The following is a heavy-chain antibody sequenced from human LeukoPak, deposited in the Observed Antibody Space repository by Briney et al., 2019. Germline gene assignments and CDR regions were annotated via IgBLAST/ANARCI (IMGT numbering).Heavy chain of an antibody. J-gene: IGHJ4*02. CDR1: GFTFSSYG. CDR3: ARFVFSSSWYYFDY. Sequence: GGSLRLSCAASGFTFSSYGMHGVRQAPGKGLEGVEVIWYDGSNKYYADFVKGRFTISRDNSKNTLYLQMNSLRAEDTAVYYCARFVFSSSWYYFDYWGQGTLVTVSS. D-gene: IGHD6-13*01. CDR2: IWYDGSNK. V-gene: IGHV3-33*01.